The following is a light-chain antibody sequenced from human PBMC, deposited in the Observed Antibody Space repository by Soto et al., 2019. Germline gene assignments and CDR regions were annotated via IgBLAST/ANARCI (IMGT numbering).Light chain of an antibody. V-gene: IGLV1-40*01. CDR2: CNS. J-gene: IGLJ2*01. Sequence: QAVVTQPPSVSGAPGQRVTISCTGSSSNIGAGYDVHWYQQLPGTAPKLLIYCNSNRPSGVPDRLSGSKSGTSASLAITGLQAEDEADYYCQSYDSSLSGVVFGGGTQLTVL. CDR1: SSNIGAGYD. CDR3: QSYDSSLSGVV.